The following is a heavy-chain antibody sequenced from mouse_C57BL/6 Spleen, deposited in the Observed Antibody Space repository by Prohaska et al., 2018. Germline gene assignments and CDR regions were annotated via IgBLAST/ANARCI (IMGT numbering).Heavy chain of an antibody. CDR2: INPNNGGT. Sequence: HGKSLEWIGDINPNNGGTSYNQKFKGKATLTVDKSSSTAYMELRSLTSEDSAVYYCARSGDYYGSSYSWFAYWGQGTLVTVSA. V-gene: IGHV1-26*01. D-gene: IGHD1-1*01. J-gene: IGHJ3*01. CDR3: ARSGDYYGSSYSWFAY.